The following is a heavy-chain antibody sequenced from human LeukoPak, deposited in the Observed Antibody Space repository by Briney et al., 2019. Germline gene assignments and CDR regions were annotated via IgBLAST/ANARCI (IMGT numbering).Heavy chain of an antibody. V-gene: IGHV3-23*01. D-gene: IGHD3-22*01. CDR1: GFTFSSYA. Sequence: GGSLRLSCAASGFTFSSYAMSWVRQAPGKGLEWVSAISGSGGSTCYADSVKGRFTVSRDNSKNTLYLQMNSLRAEDTAVYYCAKHGYYYDSSGYYSLVWFDYWGQGTLVTVSS. CDR2: ISGSGGST. CDR3: AKHGYYYDSSGYYSLVWFDY. J-gene: IGHJ4*02.